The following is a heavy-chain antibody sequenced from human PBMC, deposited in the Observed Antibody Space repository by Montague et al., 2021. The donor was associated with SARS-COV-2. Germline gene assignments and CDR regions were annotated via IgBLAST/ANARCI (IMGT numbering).Heavy chain of an antibody. D-gene: IGHD3-22*01. V-gene: IGHV4-39*02. CDR3: ARLKRYFDSSGSPSAFDF. J-gene: IGHJ3*01. CDR1: GGSITNNIDY. Sequence: SETLFLTCTVSGGSITNNIDYWAWIRQPPGKGLEWIGSIYYTGNTYHNPSLKSRVTISVVTSKNHFTLKLSSVTAAETAVYYCARLKRYFDSSGSPSAFDFWGQGTKVTVSS. CDR2: IYYTGNT.